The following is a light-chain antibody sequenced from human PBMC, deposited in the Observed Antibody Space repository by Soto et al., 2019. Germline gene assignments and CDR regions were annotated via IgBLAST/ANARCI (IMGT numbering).Light chain of an antibody. Sequence: DIVMTQSPLYLPVTPGEPASISCRSSQSLLYSNGYNYLDWYLQKPGQSPPLLIYLGSNRASGVPDRFSCSGSGKDVTLKISRVEAGDVGAYYCMEPLNIPWMFGQGTRVEIK. CDR2: LGS. CDR3: MEPLNIPWM. CDR1: QSLLYSNGYNY. V-gene: IGKV2-28*01. J-gene: IGKJ1*01.